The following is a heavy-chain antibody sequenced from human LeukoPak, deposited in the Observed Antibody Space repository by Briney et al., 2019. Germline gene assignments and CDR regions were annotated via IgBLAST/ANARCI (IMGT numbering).Heavy chain of an antibody. D-gene: IGHD6-13*01. J-gene: IGHJ4*02. CDR2: IKQDGSEK. CDR1: GFTFSSYW. CDR3: TRIAAAGFDC. V-gene: IGHV3-7*01. Sequence: GGSLKLSCAASGFTFSSYWMSWVRQAPGKGLEWVANIKQDGSEKYYVDSVKGRFTISRDNAKNSLYPQMNSLRAEDTAVYYCTRIAAAGFDCWGQGTLVTVSS.